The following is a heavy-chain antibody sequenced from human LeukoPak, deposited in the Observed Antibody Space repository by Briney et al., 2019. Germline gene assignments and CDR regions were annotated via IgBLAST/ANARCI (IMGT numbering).Heavy chain of an antibody. CDR3: ARDVLVVAATPGYYYYYGMDV. CDR2: IGSSSSYI. J-gene: IGHJ6*02. D-gene: IGHD2-15*01. V-gene: IGHV3-21*01. Sequence: GGSLRLSCAASGFTFSSYSMNWVRQAPGKGLEWVSSIGSSSSYIYYADSVKGRFTISRDNAKNSLYLQMNSLRAEDTAVYYCARDVLVVAATPGYYYYYGMDVWGQGTTVTVSS. CDR1: GFTFSSYS.